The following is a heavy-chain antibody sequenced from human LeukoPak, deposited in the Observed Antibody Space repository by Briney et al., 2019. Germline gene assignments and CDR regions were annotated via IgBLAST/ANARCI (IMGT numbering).Heavy chain of an antibody. CDR3: ARHLNRDDWFDP. CDR2: IYYTGNT. J-gene: IGHJ5*02. D-gene: IGHD5-24*01. Sequence: SETLSLICTVSGGSINNYYWSWIRQPPGKGLEWIAYIYYTGNTNYNPSLKSRVTISVDRSKNQFSLKLSSVTAADAAVYYCARHLNRDDWFDPWGQGTLVTVSS. CDR1: GGSINNYY. V-gene: IGHV4-59*08.